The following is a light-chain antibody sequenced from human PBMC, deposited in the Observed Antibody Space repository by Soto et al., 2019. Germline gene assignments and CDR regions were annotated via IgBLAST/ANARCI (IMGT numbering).Light chain of an antibody. Sequence: QSALIQPPSVSGSPGQSVTISCTGTSSDVGSYDYVSWYQQHPGKAPKVMISEGHRRPSGVPDRFSGSTSVNSASLTISGLQADDEADYYCCLYIGATTYVFGTGTKLTVL. J-gene: IGLJ1*01. V-gene: IGLV2-23*01. CDR2: EGH. CDR3: CLYIGATTYV. CDR1: SSDVGSYDY.